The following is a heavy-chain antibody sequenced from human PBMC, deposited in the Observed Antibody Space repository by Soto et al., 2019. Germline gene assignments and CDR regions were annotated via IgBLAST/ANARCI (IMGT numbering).Heavy chain of an antibody. CDR3: VKGNYYDSSGYYYPGPRAIAFDI. CDR1: GFTFSSYA. Sequence: GGSLRLSCSASGFTFSSYAMHWVRQAPGKGLEYVSAISSNGGSTYYADSVKGRFTISRDNSKNTLYLQMSSLRAEDTAVYYCVKGNYYDSSGYYYPGPRAIAFDIWGQGTMVTVSS. CDR2: ISSNGGST. V-gene: IGHV3-64D*06. D-gene: IGHD3-22*01. J-gene: IGHJ3*02.